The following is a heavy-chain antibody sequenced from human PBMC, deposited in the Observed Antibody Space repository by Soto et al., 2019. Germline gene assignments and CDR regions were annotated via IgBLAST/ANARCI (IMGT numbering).Heavy chain of an antibody. CDR1: GFTFNNYA. CDR2: ISGSGQRT. J-gene: IGHJ4*02. V-gene: IGHV3-23*01. D-gene: IGHD3-10*01. Sequence: EVQLLESGGGLVQPGGSLRLSCAASGFTFNNYAMSWVRQAPGKGLEWVSVISGSGQRTSYADSVKGRFTVSRDNSKNTVDRQMKSLRAEDTAVYYCAIDSYHGSGSYITPYYFDSWGQGTLITVSS. CDR3: AIDSYHGSGSYITPYYFDS.